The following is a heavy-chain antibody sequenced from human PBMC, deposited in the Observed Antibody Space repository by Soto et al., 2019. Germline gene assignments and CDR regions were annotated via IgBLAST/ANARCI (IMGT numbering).Heavy chain of an antibody. V-gene: IGHV2-5*01. CDR2: IYWNDDK. J-gene: IGHJ4*02. CDR3: AYSGRADDYGDYGPAFVDY. Sequence: QITLKESGPTLVKPTQTLTLTCTFSGFSLSTSGVGVGWIRQPPGNALEWPALIYWNDDKRYSPSLKSRLTITKDTSKNQVVLTMTNMDPVDTATYYCAYSGRADDYGDYGPAFVDYWGQGTLVTVSS. D-gene: IGHD4-17*01. CDR1: GFSLSTSGVG.